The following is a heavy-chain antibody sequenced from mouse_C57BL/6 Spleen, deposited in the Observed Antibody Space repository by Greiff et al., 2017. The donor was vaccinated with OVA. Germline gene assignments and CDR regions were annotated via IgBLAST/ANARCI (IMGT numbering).Heavy chain of an antibody. D-gene: IGHD1-1*01. CDR2: INPNNGGT. V-gene: IGHV1-26*01. CDR1: GYTFTDYY. Sequence: EVQLQQSGPELVKPGASVKISCKASGYTFTDYYMNWVKQSHGKSLEWIGDINPNNGGTSYNQKFKGKATLTVDKSSSTAYMELRSLTSEDSAVYYCARKAYYGSPFAYWGQGTLVTVSA. J-gene: IGHJ3*01. CDR3: ARKAYYGSPFAY.